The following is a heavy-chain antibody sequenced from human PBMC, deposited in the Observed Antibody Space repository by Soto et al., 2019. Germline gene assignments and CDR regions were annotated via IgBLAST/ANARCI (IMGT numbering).Heavy chain of an antibody. D-gene: IGHD2-8*01. J-gene: IGHJ4*01. CDR1: GFTFDSPYSHA. Sequence: GGSLRLSCAAPGFTFDSPYSHAMSWVRQSPGKGPEWVSTISSNGANTHYAESVKGRFTISKDPSRNTVHLHMNSLRAEDTATYFCVSWVSAHFDYWGHGTPVTVSS. V-gene: IGHV3-23*01. CDR3: VSWVSAHFDY. CDR2: ISSNGANT.